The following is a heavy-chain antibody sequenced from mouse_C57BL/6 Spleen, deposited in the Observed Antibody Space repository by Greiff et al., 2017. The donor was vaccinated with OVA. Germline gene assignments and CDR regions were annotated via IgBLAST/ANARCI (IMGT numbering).Heavy chain of an antibody. CDR1: GYSITSGYY. CDR3: ARGNGTFFFAY. D-gene: IGHD4-1*01. V-gene: IGHV3-6*01. Sequence: EVKLMESGPGLVKPSQSLSLTCSVTGYSITSGYYWNWIRQFPGNKLEWMGYISYDGSNKYNPSLKNRISITRDTSKNQFFLKLNSVTTEDTATYYCARGNGTFFFAYWGQGTLVTVSA. J-gene: IGHJ3*01. CDR2: ISYDGSN.